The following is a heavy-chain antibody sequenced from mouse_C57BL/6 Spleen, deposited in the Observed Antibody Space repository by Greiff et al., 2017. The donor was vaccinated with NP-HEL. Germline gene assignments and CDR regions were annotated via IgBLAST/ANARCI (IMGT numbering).Heavy chain of an antibody. CDR1: GYTFTSYW. CDR3: THYDYDVAWFAY. J-gene: IGHJ3*01. CDR2: IYPGNSDT. Sequence: VQLQQSGTVLARPGASVKMSCKTSGYTFTSYWMHWVKQRPGQGLEWIGAIYPGNSDTSYNQKFKGKAKLTAVTSASTAYMELSSLTNEDSAVYYCTHYDYDVAWFAYWGQGTLVTVSA. V-gene: IGHV1-5*01. D-gene: IGHD2-4*01.